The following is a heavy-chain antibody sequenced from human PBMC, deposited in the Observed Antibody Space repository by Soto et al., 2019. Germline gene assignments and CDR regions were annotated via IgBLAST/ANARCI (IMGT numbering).Heavy chain of an antibody. CDR1: GFPFSSFG. V-gene: IGHV3-33*08. CDR2: IWYDGSNT. CDR3: VRDLLGSGGHFDY. J-gene: IGHJ4*02. D-gene: IGHD7-27*01. Sequence: GGSLRLSCAASGFPFSSFGMHWVRQAPGKGLEWVAHIWYDGSNTYYADSVKGRFTISRDNSRNTVYLQMNSLRAEDTAVYHCVRDLLGSGGHFDYWGQGTPVTVSS.